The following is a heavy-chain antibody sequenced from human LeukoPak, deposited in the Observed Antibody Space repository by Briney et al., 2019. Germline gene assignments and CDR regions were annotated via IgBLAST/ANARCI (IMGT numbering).Heavy chain of an antibody. CDR1: GFTFSSKW. CDR2: IQHDGSEK. Sequence: GGSLRLSCAASGFTFSSKWMSWVRQAPGKGLEWVANIQHDGSEKYYVDSVKGRFTISRDNAKNSLYLQMNSLRAEDTAVYYCARVAVSGPTGWFDSWGQGALVIVSS. V-gene: IGHV3-7*01. CDR3: ARVAVSGPTGWFDS. J-gene: IGHJ5*01. D-gene: IGHD2-8*02.